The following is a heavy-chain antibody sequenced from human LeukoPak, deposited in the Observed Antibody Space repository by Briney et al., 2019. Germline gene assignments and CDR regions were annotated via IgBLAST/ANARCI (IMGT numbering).Heavy chain of an antibody. Sequence: GESLKISCKGSGYSFTSYWIGWVRQMPGKGLEWMGIIYPGDSDTRYSPSFQGQVTISADKSISTAYLQWSSLKASDTAMYYCARVIRWLYCSSTSRYGAFDYWGQGTLVTVSS. D-gene: IGHD2-2*01. CDR2: IYPGDSDT. V-gene: IGHV5-51*01. CDR1: GYSFTSYW. CDR3: ARVIRWLYCSSTSRYGAFDY. J-gene: IGHJ4*02.